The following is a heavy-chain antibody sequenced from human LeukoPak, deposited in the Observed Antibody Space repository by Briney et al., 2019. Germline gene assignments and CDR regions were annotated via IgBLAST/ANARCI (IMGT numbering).Heavy chain of an antibody. V-gene: IGHV1-46*01. D-gene: IGHD2-2*01. J-gene: IGHJ5*02. CDR3: ASNYGYCSSTSCYYGWFDP. Sequence: ASVKVSCKASGYTFTSYYMHWVRQAPGQGLEWMGIINPSGGSTSYAQKFQGRVTITTDESTSTAYMELSSLRSEDTAVYYCASNYGYCSSTSCYYGWFDPWGQGTLVTVSS. CDR2: INPSGGST. CDR1: GYTFTSYY.